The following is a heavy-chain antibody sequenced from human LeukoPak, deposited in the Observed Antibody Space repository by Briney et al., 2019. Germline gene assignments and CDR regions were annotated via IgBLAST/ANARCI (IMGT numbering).Heavy chain of an antibody. D-gene: IGHD3-22*01. J-gene: IGHJ3*02. CDR2: VSSSGGGT. CDR1: GFSFSSYA. CDR3: AKETVSGYGAFHI. Sequence: PGGSLRLSCVASGFSFSSYAMSWVRQAPGKGLEWVSGVSSSGGGTYYPDPVKGRFTISRDNSKNMLFLQMNFLTVEDTAVYYCAKETVSGYGAFHIWGRGTMVTVSS. V-gene: IGHV3-23*01.